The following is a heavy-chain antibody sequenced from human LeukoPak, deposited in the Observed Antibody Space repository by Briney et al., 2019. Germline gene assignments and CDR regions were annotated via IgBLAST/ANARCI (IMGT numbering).Heavy chain of an antibody. Sequence: ASVKVSFKSSGYTFADYFIHWIRQAPGQGLQWLGWINPGTGDTNYGHDRVTMTTDTSINTVYMELGSLPSGDTAVYFCARANKGFAYFAYWGQGTLVTVS. J-gene: IGHJ1*01. V-gene: IGHV1-2*02. CDR2: INPGTGDT. D-gene: IGHD1/OR15-1a*01. CDR1: GYTFADYF. CDR3: ARANKGFAYFAY.